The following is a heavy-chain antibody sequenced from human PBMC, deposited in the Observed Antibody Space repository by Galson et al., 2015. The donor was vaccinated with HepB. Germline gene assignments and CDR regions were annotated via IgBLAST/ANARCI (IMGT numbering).Heavy chain of an antibody. CDR2: VSGSGGST. D-gene: IGHD3-10*01. Sequence: SLRLSCAASGFIFSNYAMSWVRQAPGKGLEWVTAVSGSGGSTYYADSAKGRFTISRDNSKNTLYLQMNSLRAEDTAVYYCAAHRGSGSYYNLFDYWGQGTLVTVSS. CDR1: GFIFSNYA. J-gene: IGHJ4*02. CDR3: AAHRGSGSYYNLFDY. V-gene: IGHV3-23*01.